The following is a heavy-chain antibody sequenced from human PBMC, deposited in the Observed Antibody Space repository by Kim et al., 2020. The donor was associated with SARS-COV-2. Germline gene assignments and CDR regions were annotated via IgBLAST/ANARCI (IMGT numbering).Heavy chain of an antibody. CDR2: ISSNGGST. CDR1: GFTFSSYA. D-gene: IGHD3-22*01. Sequence: GGSLRLSCAASGFTFSSYAMHWVRQAPGKGLEYVSAISSNGGSTYYANSVKGRFTISRDNSKNTLYLQMGSLRDEDMAVYYCARGPSSGFHLGYWGQGSLVTVSS. CDR3: ARGPSSGFHLGY. J-gene: IGHJ4*02. V-gene: IGHV3-64*01.